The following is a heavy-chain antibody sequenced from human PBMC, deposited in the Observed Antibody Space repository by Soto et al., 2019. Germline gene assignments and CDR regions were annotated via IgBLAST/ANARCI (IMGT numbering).Heavy chain of an antibody. V-gene: IGHV1-69*01. CDR2: IIPFFGTS. D-gene: IGHD2-21*01. J-gene: IGHJ6*02. Sequence: QAQLVQSGAEVKKPGSSVKVSCEASGGTFSSYPINWVRQAPGQGLEWMGGIIPFFGTSNYAQKFQGRVTITADDSTSTAYMELRSLRSEDTAVYYCARVRHITNYGMAVWGQGTTVTVSS. CDR3: ARVRHITNYGMAV. CDR1: GGTFSSYP.